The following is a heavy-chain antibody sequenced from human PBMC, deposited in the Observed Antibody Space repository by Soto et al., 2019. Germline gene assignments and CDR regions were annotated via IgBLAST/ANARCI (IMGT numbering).Heavy chain of an antibody. V-gene: IGHV4-34*01. J-gene: IGHJ4*02. CDR1: GGSFSGYF. CDR2: IDHSGST. Sequence: SETLSLTCAVSGGSFSGYFWIWIRQPPGKGLEWIGEIDHSGSTNYNPSLKSRVTISSDTSKNHFSLTLRSVTAADTAVYYCARAAVAAGGPFDKWGQGALVTVSS. D-gene: IGHD2-15*01. CDR3: ARAAVAAGGPFDK.